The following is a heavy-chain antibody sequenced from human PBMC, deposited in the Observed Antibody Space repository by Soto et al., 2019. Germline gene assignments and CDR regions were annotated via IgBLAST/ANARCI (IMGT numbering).Heavy chain of an antibody. Sequence: ASVKLSCKASGYTFTSYYMHWVRQAPGQGLEWMGIINPSGGSTSYAQKFQGRVTMTRDTSTSTVYMELSSLRSEDTAVYYCARSPKSDEDYYDSSGPDAFDIWGQGTMVTVSS. J-gene: IGHJ3*02. V-gene: IGHV1-46*01. CDR3: ARSPKSDEDYYDSSGPDAFDI. CDR2: INPSGGST. CDR1: GYTFTSYY. D-gene: IGHD3-22*01.